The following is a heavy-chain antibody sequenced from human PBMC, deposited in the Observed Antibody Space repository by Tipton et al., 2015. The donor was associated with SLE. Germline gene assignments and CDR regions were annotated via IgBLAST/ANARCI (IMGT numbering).Heavy chain of an antibody. J-gene: IGHJ4*02. V-gene: IGHV4-34*01. CDR3: ARGWGRGVEGFDY. Sequence: TLSLTCAVYGGSFSGYYWSWIRQPPGKGLEWIGEINHSGSTNYNPSLKSRVTISVDTSKNQLSLKLSSVTAADTAVYYCARGWGRGVEGFDYWGQGTLVTVSS. D-gene: IGHD3-16*01. CDR1: GGSFSGYY. CDR2: INHSGST.